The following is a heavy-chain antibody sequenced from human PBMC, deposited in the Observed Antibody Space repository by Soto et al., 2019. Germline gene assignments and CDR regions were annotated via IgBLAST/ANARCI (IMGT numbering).Heavy chain of an antibody. J-gene: IGHJ4*02. CDR3: ARKRDSSSSFYFDY. Sequence: SETLSLTCTVSGGSISSYYWSWIRQPPGKGLEWIGYIYYSGSTNYNPSLKSRVTISVDTSKNQFSLKLSSVTAADTAVYYCARKRDSSSSFYFDYWGQGTLVTVSS. CDR2: IYYSGST. V-gene: IGHV4-59*08. CDR1: GGSISSYY. D-gene: IGHD6-6*01.